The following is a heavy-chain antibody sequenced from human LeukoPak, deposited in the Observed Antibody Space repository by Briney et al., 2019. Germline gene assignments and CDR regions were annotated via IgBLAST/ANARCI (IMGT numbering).Heavy chain of an antibody. J-gene: IGHJ4*02. CDR3: ARDMDDILTGYYLVAGGFDY. D-gene: IGHD3-9*01. CDR1: GYTFTIYG. Sequence: ASVTVSFTASGYTFTIYGISWVRQAPGQGLEWMGWISAYNGKKNYAQKLQGRVTMTTDTSTRTAYMELRSLRSDDTAVYYCARDMDDILTGYYLVAGGFDYWGQGTLVTVSS. V-gene: IGHV1-18*01. CDR2: ISAYNGKK.